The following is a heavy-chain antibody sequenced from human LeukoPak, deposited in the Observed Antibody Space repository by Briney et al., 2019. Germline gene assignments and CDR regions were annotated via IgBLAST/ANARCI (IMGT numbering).Heavy chain of an antibody. D-gene: IGHD3-16*01. V-gene: IGHV1-3*01. Sequence: ASVKVSCKASGYTFTSYAMHWVRQAPGQRLEWMGWINAGNGNTKYSQKFQGRVTITRDTSASTAYMELSSLRSEDTAVYYCARDISDMEFGEYYGMDVWGQGTTVTVSS. CDR2: INAGNGNT. CDR3: ARDISDMEFGEYYGMDV. J-gene: IGHJ6*02. CDR1: GYTFTSYA.